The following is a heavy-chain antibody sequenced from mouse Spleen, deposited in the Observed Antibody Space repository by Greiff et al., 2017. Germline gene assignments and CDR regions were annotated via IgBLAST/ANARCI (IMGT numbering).Heavy chain of an antibody. Sequence: QVQLKQPGAELVKPGASVKLSCKASGYTFTSYWMHWVKQRPGQGLEWIGMIHPNSGSTNYNEKFKSKATLTVDKSSSTAYMQLSSLTSEDSAVYYCARSDGWYFDYWGQGTTLTVSS. CDR3: ARSDGWYFDY. J-gene: IGHJ2*01. CDR2: IHPNSGST. D-gene: IGHD2-3*01. V-gene: IGHV1-64*01. CDR1: GYTFTSYW.